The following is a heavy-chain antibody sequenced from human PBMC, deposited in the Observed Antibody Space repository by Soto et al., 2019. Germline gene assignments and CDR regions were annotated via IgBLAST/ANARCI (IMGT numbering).Heavy chain of an antibody. D-gene: IGHD6-13*01. CDR3: AARIRNSSSWYYFDY. J-gene: IGHJ4*02. V-gene: IGHV1-69*01. Sequence: QVQLVQSGAAVKKPGSSVKVSCKASGGTFSSYAISWVRQAPGQGLEWMGGIIPIFGTANYAQKFQGRVTITADESTSTAYMELRRLRSEDTAVYYCAARIRNSSSWYYFDYWGQGTLVTVSS. CDR2: IIPIFGTA. CDR1: GGTFSSYA.